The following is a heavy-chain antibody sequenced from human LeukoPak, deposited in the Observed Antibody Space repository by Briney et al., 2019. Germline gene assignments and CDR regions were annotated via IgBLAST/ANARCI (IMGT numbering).Heavy chain of an antibody. V-gene: IGHV1-46*01. CDR1: GYTFTSYY. D-gene: IGHD6-19*01. CDR2: INPSGGST. CDR3: AREPQTGYSSGWPFDY. J-gene: IGHJ4*02. Sequence: ASVKVSCKASGYTFTSYYMHWVRQAPGQGLEWMGIINPSGGSTSYAQKFQGRVAMTRDTSTSTVYMELRSLRSEDTAVYYCAREPQTGYSSGWPFDYWGQGTLVTVSS.